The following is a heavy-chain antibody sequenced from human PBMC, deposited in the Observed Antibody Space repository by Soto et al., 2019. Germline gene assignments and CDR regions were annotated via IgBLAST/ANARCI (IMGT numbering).Heavy chain of an antibody. CDR1: GYTFTSYG. CDR2: ISAYNGNT. Sequence: ASVKVSCKASGYTFTSYGISWVRKAPGQGLEWMGWISAYNGNTNYAQKLQGRVTMTTDTSTSTAYMELRSLRSDDTAVYYCARERDIVVVVAAIGRYYYGMDVWGQGTTVTVSS. CDR3: ARERDIVVVVAAIGRYYYGMDV. V-gene: IGHV1-18*01. D-gene: IGHD2-15*01. J-gene: IGHJ6*02.